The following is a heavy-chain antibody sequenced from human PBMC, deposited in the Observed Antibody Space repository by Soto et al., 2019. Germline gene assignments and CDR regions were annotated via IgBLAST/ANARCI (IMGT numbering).Heavy chain of an antibody. Sequence: ASVKVSCKASGYTFTSYAMHWVRQAPGQRLEWMGWINAGNGNTKYSQKFQGRVTITRDTSASTAYMELSSLRSEDTAVYYCASPLRYFDWFRPYDAFDIWGQGTMVTISS. J-gene: IGHJ3*02. CDR2: INAGNGNT. V-gene: IGHV1-3*01. CDR3: ASPLRYFDWFRPYDAFDI. CDR1: GYTFTSYA. D-gene: IGHD3-9*01.